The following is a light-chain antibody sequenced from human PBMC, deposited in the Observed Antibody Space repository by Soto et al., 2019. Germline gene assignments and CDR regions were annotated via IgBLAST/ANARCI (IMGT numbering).Light chain of an antibody. V-gene: IGKV1-33*01. CDR2: DES. CDR1: QDISNY. CDR3: QQYDNLPLT. Sequence: DIEMTQSPSSLSEYVXYRGTXXXQASQDISNYLNWYQQKPGKAPKIXIYDESNLETGVPSRFSGSGSGTDFTFTISRLQPEDIATYYCQQYDNLPLTCGGGTKVDIK. J-gene: IGKJ4*01.